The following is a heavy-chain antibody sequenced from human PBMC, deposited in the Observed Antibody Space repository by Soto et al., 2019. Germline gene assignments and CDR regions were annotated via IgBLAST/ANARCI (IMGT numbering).Heavy chain of an antibody. D-gene: IGHD3-10*01. V-gene: IGHV3-74*01. Sequence: EVQLVESGGGLVQPGGSLRLSCATSGFTFSRFWMHWVRQAPGKGLVWVSRITEDGSTTTYADSVKGQFTISRDNAKNTVYLQMNSLRAEDTAVYYCATLNSFGSDYWGQGTVVTVSS. J-gene: IGHJ4*02. CDR2: ITEDGSTT. CDR3: ATLNSFGSDY. CDR1: GFTFSRFW.